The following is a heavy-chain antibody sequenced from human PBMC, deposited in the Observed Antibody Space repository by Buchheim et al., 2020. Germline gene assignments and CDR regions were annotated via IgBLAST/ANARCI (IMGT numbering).Heavy chain of an antibody. Sequence: VQLVESGGGVVQPGRSLRLSCAASGFTFSSYAMHWVRQAPGKGLEWVAVISYDGSNKYYADSVKGRFTISRNNSKKQAYLQMNSLRAEDTAVYYCASARGFSGNWGQGTL. CDR1: GFTFSSYA. J-gene: IGHJ4*02. D-gene: IGHD1-26*01. V-gene: IGHV3-30*14. CDR3: ASARGFSGN. CDR2: ISYDGSNK.